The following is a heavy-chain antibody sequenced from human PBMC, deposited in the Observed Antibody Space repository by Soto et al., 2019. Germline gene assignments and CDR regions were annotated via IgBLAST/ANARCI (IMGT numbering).Heavy chain of an antibody. Sequence: QVQVQESGPGLVKPSETLSLTCTVSGGSISNYYWSWIRQSPGKGLEWIANIYHSGTTNYNLPLKGRVSISIDSSKNQVSLRLKSVTAADTAVYYCARGGYRTLAWFDPWAREPWSPSPQ. J-gene: IGHJ5*02. V-gene: IGHV4-59*01. D-gene: IGHD5-18*01. CDR2: IYHSGTT. CDR3: ARGGYRTLAWFDP. CDR1: GGSISNYY.